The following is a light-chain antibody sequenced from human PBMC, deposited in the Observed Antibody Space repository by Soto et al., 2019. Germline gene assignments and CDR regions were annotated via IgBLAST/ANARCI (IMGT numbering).Light chain of an antibody. CDR1: HSLVNSDGNTY. J-gene: IGKJ3*01. CDR3: MQVRLIPHT. Sequence: DIVLTQTPLSSPVTLGQPASISCRSSHSLVNSDGNTYLSWLQQRPGQPPRLLIYKTSNRFSGVPDRISGSGAGTDFTLKINRGEAEDVGVYYCMQVRLIPHTFGSRTKVDIK. V-gene: IGKV2-24*01. CDR2: KTS.